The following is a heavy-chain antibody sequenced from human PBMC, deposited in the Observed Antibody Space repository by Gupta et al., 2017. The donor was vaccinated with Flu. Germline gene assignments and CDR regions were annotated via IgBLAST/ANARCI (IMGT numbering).Heavy chain of an antibody. V-gene: IGHV4-31*03. CDR3: VIGGSRGSTYYFDY. CDR2: IYYSGTT. Sequence: QVQLQESGPGLVKPSQTLSLTCTVSGGPISGGVHYWTWIRQLPGKGLEWIGYIYYSGTTYYNPSLMSRVTLSVDTSKNQFSLKLNSVTAADTAVYYCVIGGSRGSTYYFDYWGQGTLVTVYS. J-gene: IGHJ4*02. D-gene: IGHD3-16*01. CDR1: GGPISGGVHY.